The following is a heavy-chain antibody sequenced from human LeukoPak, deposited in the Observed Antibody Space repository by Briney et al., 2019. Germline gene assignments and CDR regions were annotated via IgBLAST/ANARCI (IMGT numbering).Heavy chain of an antibody. V-gene: IGHV3-21*01. D-gene: IGHD3-10*01. J-gene: IGHJ6*02. CDR2: ISRGSYI. Sequence: GGSLRLSCAASGFIFSSYRMNWVRRAPGKGLEWVSSISRGSYIYYADSVKGRFTISRDNAKNSLYLHMNSLRAEDAAVYYCSRDGGGSGRNYYYGLDVWGQGTTVTVSS. CDR1: GFIFSSYR. CDR3: SRDGGGSGRNYYYGLDV.